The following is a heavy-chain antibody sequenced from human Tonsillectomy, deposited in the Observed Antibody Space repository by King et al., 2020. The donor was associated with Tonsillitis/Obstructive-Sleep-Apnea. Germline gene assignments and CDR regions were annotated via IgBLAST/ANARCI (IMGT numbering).Heavy chain of an antibody. J-gene: IGHJ4*02. CDR1: GFTFSDYY. CDR3: VGGSRYCSGGSCSPFDY. V-gene: IGHV3-11*06. CDR2: ISSSSSYT. Sequence: VQLVESGGGLVKPGGSLRLSCAASGFTFSDYYMSWIRQAPGKGLEWVSYISSSSSYTNYADSVKGRFTISRDNAKNSLYLQMNSLRAEDTAVYYCVGGSRYCSGGSCSPFDYWGQGTLVTVSS. D-gene: IGHD2-15*01.